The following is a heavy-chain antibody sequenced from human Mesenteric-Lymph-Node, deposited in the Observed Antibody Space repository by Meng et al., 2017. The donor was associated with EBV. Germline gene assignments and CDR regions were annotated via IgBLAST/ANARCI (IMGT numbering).Heavy chain of an antibody. V-gene: IGHV1-3*01. CDR3: AKGAGSGSYYPLNY. D-gene: IGHD3-10*01. CDR2: INAGNGDT. J-gene: IGHJ4*02. CDR1: GYTFPSYA. Sequence: QVQLVHSGAEVKKPGASVKVSCKASGYTFPSYAIHWVRQAPGQRLEWMGWINAGNGDTKYSQKFQGRVTITRDTSATTAYMELSSLRSEDTAVYYCAKGAGSGSYYPLNYWGQGTLVTVSS.